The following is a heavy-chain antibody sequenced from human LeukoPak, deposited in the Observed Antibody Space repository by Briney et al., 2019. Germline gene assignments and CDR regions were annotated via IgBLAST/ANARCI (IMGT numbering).Heavy chain of an antibody. CDR1: GFTFDDYA. D-gene: IGHD3-22*01. J-gene: IGHJ4*02. CDR2: ISWNSGSI. Sequence: PGGSLRPSCAASGFTFDDYAMHWVRQAPGKGLEWVSGISWNSGSIGYADSVKGRFTISRDNAKNSLYLQMNSLRAEDTALYYCAKDARHYYDSSGPCDYWGQGTLVTVSS. V-gene: IGHV3-9*01. CDR3: AKDARHYYDSSGPCDY.